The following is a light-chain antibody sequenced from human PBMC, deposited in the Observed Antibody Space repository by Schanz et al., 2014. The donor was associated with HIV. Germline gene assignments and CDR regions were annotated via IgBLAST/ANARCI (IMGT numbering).Light chain of an antibody. Sequence: QSALTQPASVSGSPGQSITISCTGTSSDVGGYNYVSWYQQHPGKAPKLMIYEVTKRPSGVSDRFSGSKSDNTASLTISGLQADDEGDYYCCSYSRVGTPHYVFGTGTKLTVL. V-gene: IGLV2-14*01. CDR3: CSYSRVGTPHYV. CDR2: EVT. CDR1: SSDVGGYNY. J-gene: IGLJ1*01.